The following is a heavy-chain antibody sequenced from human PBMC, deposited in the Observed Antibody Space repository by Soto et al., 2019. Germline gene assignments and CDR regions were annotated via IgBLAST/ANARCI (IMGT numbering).Heavy chain of an antibody. CDR1: GYTFFSFW. D-gene: IGHD2-2*01. V-gene: IGHV5-10-1*01. CDR3: ARRYCSRAACYSDS. J-gene: IGHJ4*02. CDR2: IDPGDSSA. Sequence: PGESLKISCHGSGYTFFSFWIVWVRQVPGKGLEWVGRIDPGDSSAAYSPTFQGHVTISADRSTRSAYLQWRSLRASDTAIYFCARRYCSRAACYSDSWGQGSMVTV.